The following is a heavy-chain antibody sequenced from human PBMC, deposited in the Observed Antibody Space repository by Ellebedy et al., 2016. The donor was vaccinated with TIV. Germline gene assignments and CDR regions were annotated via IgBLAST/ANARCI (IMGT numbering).Heavy chain of an antibody. D-gene: IGHD2-15*01. Sequence: KFQRSVTITRDTSASTAYMELSSLRSEDTAVYYCARAIDMGAFDIWGQGTMVTVSS. CDR3: ARAIDMGAFDI. J-gene: IGHJ3*02. V-gene: IGHV1-3*01.